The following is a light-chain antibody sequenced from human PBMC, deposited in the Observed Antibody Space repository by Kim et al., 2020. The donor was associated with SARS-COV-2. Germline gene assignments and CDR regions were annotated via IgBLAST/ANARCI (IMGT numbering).Light chain of an antibody. J-gene: IGKJ2*01. CDR3: QQYNDWPPYT. CDR1: QSVYSD. CDR2: AAP. Sequence: EIVMTQSPGTLSVSPGERVTHSCRASQSVYSDLAWYQQRPGQAPRLLIYAAPARATGIPARFSGSGFGTEFTLTISSLQSEDFAIYYCQQYNDWPPYTFGQGTKLEI. V-gene: IGKV3-15*01.